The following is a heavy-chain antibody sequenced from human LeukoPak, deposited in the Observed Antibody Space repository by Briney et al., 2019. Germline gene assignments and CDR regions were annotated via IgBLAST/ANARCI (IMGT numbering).Heavy chain of an antibody. J-gene: IGHJ2*01. V-gene: IGHV3-21*01. CDR2: ISSSSSYI. D-gene: IGHD2-15*01. CDR1: GFTFSSYS. Sequence: PGGSLRLSCAASGFTFSSYSMKWVRQAPGKGLEWVSSISSSSSYIYYADSVKGRFTISRDNAKNSLYLQMNSLRVEDTAVYYCARGGRVGAARWYFDLWGRGTLVTVSS. CDR3: ARGGRVGAARWYFDL.